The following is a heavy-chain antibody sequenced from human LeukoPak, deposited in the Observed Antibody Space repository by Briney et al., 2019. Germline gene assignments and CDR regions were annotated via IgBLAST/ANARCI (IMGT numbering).Heavy chain of an antibody. CDR1: GFTFSSYA. D-gene: IGHD5-12*01. Sequence: PGGSLRLSCAASGFTFSSYAMSWVRQAPGKGLEWVSAISGSGGSTYYADSVKGRFTISRDNARNTVDLQMNNLRADDTAVYYCATGAKSGYEYWGQGTLVTVSS. CDR2: ISGSGGST. V-gene: IGHV3-23*01. J-gene: IGHJ4*02. CDR3: ATGAKSGYEY.